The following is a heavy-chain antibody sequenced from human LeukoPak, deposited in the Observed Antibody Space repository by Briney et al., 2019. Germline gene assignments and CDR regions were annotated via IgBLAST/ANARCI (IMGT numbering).Heavy chain of an antibody. CDR2: IYTSGST. D-gene: IGHD3-16*02. Sequence: SETLSLTCTVSGGSISSYYWSWIRQPAGKGLEWIGRIYTSGSTNYNPSLKSRVTMSVDTSKNQFSLKLSSVTAADTAVYYCARGLPTHYDYIWGSYPSNAFDIWGQGTMVTVSS. CDR3: ARGLPTHYDYIWGSYPSNAFDI. CDR1: GGSISSYY. V-gene: IGHV4-4*07. J-gene: IGHJ3*02.